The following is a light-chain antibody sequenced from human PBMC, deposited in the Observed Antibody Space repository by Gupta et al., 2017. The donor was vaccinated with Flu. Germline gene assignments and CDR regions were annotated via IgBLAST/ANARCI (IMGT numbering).Light chain of an antibody. V-gene: IGLV3-10*01. CDR2: EDS. J-gene: IGLJ2*01. CDR1: ALPKKY. Sequence: SYELTQPPSVSVPPGQTARITCSGDALPKKYAYWYQQKSGQAPVLVIYEDSKRPSGIPERFSGSNSGTMATLTISGAQVEDEADYYCYSTDSSGNHRVFGGGTKLTVL. CDR3: YSTDSSGNHRV.